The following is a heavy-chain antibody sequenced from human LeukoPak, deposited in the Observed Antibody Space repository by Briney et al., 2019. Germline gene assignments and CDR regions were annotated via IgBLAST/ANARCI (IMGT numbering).Heavy chain of an antibody. D-gene: IGHD1-26*01. CDR1: GGTFSSYT. CDR3: ASGLSGSLDGDY. Sequence: SVKVCCKASGGTFSSYTISWVRQAPGQGLEWMGRIIPILGIANYAQKFQGRVTITADKSTSTAYMELSSLRSEDTAVYYCASGLSGSLDGDYWGQGTLVTVSS. J-gene: IGHJ4*02. V-gene: IGHV1-69*02. CDR2: IIPILGIA.